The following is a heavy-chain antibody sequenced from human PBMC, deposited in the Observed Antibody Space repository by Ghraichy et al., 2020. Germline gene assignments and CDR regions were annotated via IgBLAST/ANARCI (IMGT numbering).Heavy chain of an antibody. CDR2: INPNSGGT. J-gene: IGHJ6*02. D-gene: IGHD7-27*01. CDR3: ARLGMDV. Sequence: ASVKVSCKAFGYTFTGYTMHWVRHAPGQGLEWMGWINPNSGGTNYAQKFEGRVTMTRDTSISTVYMELIRLTSDDTAVYYCARLGMDVWAKGPRSPSP. V-gene: IGHV1-2*02. CDR1: GYTFTGYT.